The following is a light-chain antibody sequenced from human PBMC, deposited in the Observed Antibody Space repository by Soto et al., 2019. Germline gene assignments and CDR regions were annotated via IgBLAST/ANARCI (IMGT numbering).Light chain of an antibody. CDR3: QQYYNWPRT. Sequence: EALMTQSPAKLSVVAGEGTSVCCRASQSVSSNLAWYQHKPGQAPRLLTYGASTRATGIPARFSGRGSGKEFTLTISSLQPEDFAVYYCQQYYNWPRTFGQGTKVDIK. CDR1: QSVSSN. CDR2: GAS. J-gene: IGKJ1*01. V-gene: IGKV3-15*01.